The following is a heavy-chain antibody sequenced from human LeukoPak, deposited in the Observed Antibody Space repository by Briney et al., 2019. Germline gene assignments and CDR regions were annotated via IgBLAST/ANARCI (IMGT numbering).Heavy chain of an antibody. D-gene: IGHD3-16*02. CDR3: TIDYDYAWGSYRLGY. CDR1: GFTFSEAW. V-gene: IGHV3-15*01. J-gene: IGHJ4*02. Sequence: GGSLRLSCAASGFTFSEAWMSWVRQAPGEGLEWVGRIQSITDGGTTDYAAPVKGRFTISRDDSKNTLYLQLNSLKTEDTAMYYCTIDYDYAWGSYRLGYWGQGTLVTVSS. CDR2: IQSITDGGTT.